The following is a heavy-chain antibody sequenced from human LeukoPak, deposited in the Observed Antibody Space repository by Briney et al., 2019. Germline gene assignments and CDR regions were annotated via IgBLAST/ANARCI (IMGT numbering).Heavy chain of an antibody. Sequence: SETLSLTCTVSGGSISSYYWSWIRQPPGKGLEWIGYIYYSGSTNYNPSLKSRVTISVDTSKNQFSLKLSSVTAADTAIYYCARVMIRRVIWDAYDIWGQGTMVTVSS. CDR3: ARVMIRRVIWDAYDI. D-gene: IGHD3-10*01. J-gene: IGHJ3*02. CDR1: GGSISSYY. CDR2: IYYSGST. V-gene: IGHV4-59*01.